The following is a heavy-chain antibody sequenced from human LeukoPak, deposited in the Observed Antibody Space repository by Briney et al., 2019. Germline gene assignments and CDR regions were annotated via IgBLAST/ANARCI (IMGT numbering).Heavy chain of an antibody. CDR3: ARARGSINFDY. J-gene: IGHJ4*02. D-gene: IGHD3-10*01. CDR1: GGSTSSGGYS. Sequence: SQTLSLTCAVSGGSTSSGGYSWSWIRQPPGKGLEWIGYIYHSGSTYYNPSLKSRVTISVDRSKNQFSLKLRSVTAADTAVYYCARARGSINFDYWGQGTLVTVSS. V-gene: IGHV4-30-2*01. CDR2: IYHSGST.